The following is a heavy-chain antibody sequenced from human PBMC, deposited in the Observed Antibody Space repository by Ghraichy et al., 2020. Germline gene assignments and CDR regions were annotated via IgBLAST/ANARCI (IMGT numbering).Heavy chain of an antibody. J-gene: IGHJ5*01. Sequence: GGSLRLSCAASGFTFSSYWMAWVRQAPGKGLEWVANIKQDGSEKYSVDSVKGRFTISRDNAKNSLYLQMNSLRAEDTAVYYCAGDRRTDYDFWSCPKNWFDSWGQGTLVTVSS. V-gene: IGHV3-7*03. CDR1: GFTFSSYW. CDR2: IKQDGSEK. CDR3: AGDRRTDYDFWSCPKNWFDS. D-gene: IGHD3-3*01.